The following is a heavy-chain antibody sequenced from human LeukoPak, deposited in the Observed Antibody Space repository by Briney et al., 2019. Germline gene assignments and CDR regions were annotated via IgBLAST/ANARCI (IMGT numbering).Heavy chain of an antibody. D-gene: IGHD3-3*01. J-gene: IGHJ3*01. CDR2: INYDGTDT. Sequence: PGGSLRLSCVASGFTFSNYWLHWVRQVPDKGLVWVSHINYDGTDTIYAKSVKGRFTVSRDNGKNTVYLQMNSLRAEDTAVYYCARGRFSHGFHVWGEGAMVTVSS. CDR1: GFTFSNYW. CDR3: ARGRFSHGFHV. V-gene: IGHV3-74*01.